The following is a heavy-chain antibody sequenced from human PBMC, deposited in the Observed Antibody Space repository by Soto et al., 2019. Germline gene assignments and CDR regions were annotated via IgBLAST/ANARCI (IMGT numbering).Heavy chain of an antibody. D-gene: IGHD2-15*01. Sequence: SVMVSCTSSGGTFSSYDISWVRQAPGQGLEWMGGIIPIFGTANYAQKFQGRVTITADESTSTAYMELSSLRSEDTAVYYCARDIVDCSGGSCYTLVYWGQGTLV. CDR2: IIPIFGTA. CDR3: ARDIVDCSGGSCYTLVY. V-gene: IGHV1-69*01. J-gene: IGHJ4*02. CDR1: GGTFSSYD.